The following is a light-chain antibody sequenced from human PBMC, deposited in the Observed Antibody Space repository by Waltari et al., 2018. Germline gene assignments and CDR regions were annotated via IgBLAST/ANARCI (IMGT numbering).Light chain of an antibody. V-gene: IGKV1-5*01. Sequence: DIQMTQSPSTLSPSVGDTVTITCRASPSISNYLAWYQQKPGKAPKLLIYDASTLKNGVPSRFSGSVSGTEFTLTISSLQPDDFATYYCQHYSGFSSRTFGQGTKVDIK. CDR3: QHYSGFSSRT. CDR1: PSISNY. J-gene: IGKJ1*01. CDR2: DAS.